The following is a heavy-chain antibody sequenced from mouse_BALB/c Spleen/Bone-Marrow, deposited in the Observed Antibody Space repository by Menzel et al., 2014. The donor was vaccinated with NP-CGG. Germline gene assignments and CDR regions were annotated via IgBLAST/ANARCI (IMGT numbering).Heavy chain of an antibody. D-gene: IGHD2-12*01. V-gene: IGHV7-3*02. CDR2: IRNKANGYTT. Sequence: EVQLVESGGGLVQPGGSLRLSRATSGFTFTDYYMSWVRQPPGKALEWLGFIRNKANGYTTECSTSVKGRFTISRDNSQSILYLQVNTLRAEDSATYYCARDTNSDIYWYLDVCGAGTTVTVSS. CDR3: ARDTNSDIYWYLDV. J-gene: IGHJ1*01. CDR1: GFTFTDYY.